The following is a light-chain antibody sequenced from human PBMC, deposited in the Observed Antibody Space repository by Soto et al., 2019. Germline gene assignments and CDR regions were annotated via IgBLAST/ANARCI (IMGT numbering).Light chain of an antibody. Sequence: DILMTQSPSSLSASVGDRVTITCQASQDISNYLNWYQQKPGKAPKLLIYDASNLETGVPSRFSGSGSGTDFTFTISSLQPEDIATYYCQQYDNGRTFGGGTKVEIK. V-gene: IGKV1-33*01. CDR2: DAS. J-gene: IGKJ4*01. CDR3: QQYDNGRT. CDR1: QDISNY.